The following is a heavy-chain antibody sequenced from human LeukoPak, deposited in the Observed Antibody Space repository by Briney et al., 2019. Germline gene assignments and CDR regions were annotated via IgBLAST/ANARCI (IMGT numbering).Heavy chain of an antibody. J-gene: IGHJ5*02. Sequence: PSETLSLTCTVSGGSISSHYWSWIRQPPGKGLEWIGYIYYSGSTYYNPSLKSRVTISVDTSKNQFSLKVRSVNGAGTAVYFCAMSGYSSRWLSGWFEPWGQGTLVTVSS. CDR1: GGSISSHY. CDR3: AMSGYSSRWLSGWFEP. CDR2: IYYSGST. D-gene: IGHD6-13*01. V-gene: IGHV4-59*06.